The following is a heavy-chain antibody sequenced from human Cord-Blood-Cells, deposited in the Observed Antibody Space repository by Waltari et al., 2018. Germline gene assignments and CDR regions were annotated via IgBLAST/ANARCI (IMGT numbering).Heavy chain of an antibody. CDR3: SRGAAAGTRAFDI. J-gene: IGHJ3*02. CDR1: GFTFSSYS. D-gene: IGHD6-13*01. Sequence: EVQLVESGGGLVKPGGSLRLSCAASGFTFSSYSMNWVRQAPGKGLECVSSISSSSSYIYYADSVKGRFTISRDNAKNSLYLQMNSLRAEDTAVYYCSRGAAAGTRAFDIWGQGTMVTVSS. CDR2: ISSSSSYI. V-gene: IGHV3-21*01.